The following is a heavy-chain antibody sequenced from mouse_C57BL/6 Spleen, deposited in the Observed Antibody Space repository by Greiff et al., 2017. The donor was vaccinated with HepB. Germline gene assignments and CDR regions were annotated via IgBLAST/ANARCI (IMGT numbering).Heavy chain of an antibody. CDR2: IDPSYSDT. V-gene: IGHV1-52*01. CDR3: ARRGLHYFDY. D-gene: IGHD3-1*01. CDR1: GYTFTSYW. Sequence: QVQLQQSGAELVRPGSSVKLSCKASGYTFTSYWMHWVKQRPIQGLEWIGKIDPSYSDTHYNQKFKDKATLTVDKSSSTAYMQLSSLTSEDSAVYYCARRGLHYFDYWGQGTTLTVSS. J-gene: IGHJ2*01.